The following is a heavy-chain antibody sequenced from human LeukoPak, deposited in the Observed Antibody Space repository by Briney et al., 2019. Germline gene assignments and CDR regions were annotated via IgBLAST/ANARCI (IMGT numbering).Heavy chain of an antibody. CDR1: GFTFTSSW. CDR2: IDGAGSVT. Sequence: GGSLRLSCAASGFTFTSSWMCWVRQAPGKGREWLANIDGAGSVTNYVHSVRGRFTISRDNAKKSLYLQMNSLRVEDTAVYYCATDSGYNAFDVWGQGTMVSVSS. V-gene: IGHV3-7*01. D-gene: IGHD5-12*01. CDR3: ATDSGYNAFDV. J-gene: IGHJ3*01.